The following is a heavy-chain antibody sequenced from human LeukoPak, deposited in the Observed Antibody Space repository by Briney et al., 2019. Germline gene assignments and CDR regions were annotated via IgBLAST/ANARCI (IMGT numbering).Heavy chain of an antibody. J-gene: IGHJ4*02. CDR2: ISYDGSNK. V-gene: IGHV3-30-3*01. CDR3: ARGGSSDYWGIDY. CDR1: GFTFSSYA. Sequence: GGSLRLSCAASGFTFSSYAMHWVRQAPGKGLEWVAVISYDGSNKYYADSVKGRFTISRDNSKNTLYLQMNSLRAEDTAVYYCARGGSSDYWGIDYWGQGTLVTVSS. D-gene: IGHD6-19*01.